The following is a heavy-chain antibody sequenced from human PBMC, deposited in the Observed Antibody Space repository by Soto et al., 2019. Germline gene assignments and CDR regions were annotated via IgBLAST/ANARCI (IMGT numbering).Heavy chain of an antibody. CDR2: IKTDGSEK. V-gene: IGHV3-7*05. Sequence: EVQLVESGGGLVQPGGSLRLSCAASGFPFSDNWMSWFRQAPGKGLECVANIKTDGSEKYYVDPVKGRFTISRDNAKNSLYLQMNSLRAEDTAVYYCATSMGRGGNDYWGQGTLVAVSS. D-gene: IGHD3-10*01. CDR1: GFPFSDNW. CDR3: ATSMGRGGNDY. J-gene: IGHJ4*02.